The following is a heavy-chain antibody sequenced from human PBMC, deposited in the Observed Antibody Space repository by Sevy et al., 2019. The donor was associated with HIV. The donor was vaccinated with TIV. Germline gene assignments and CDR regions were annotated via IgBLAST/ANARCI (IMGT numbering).Heavy chain of an antibody. CDR3: AKGYTSGWYYFDY. D-gene: IGHD6-19*01. CDR2: ISGSGGST. V-gene: IGHV3-23*01. Sequence: GGSLRLSCAASGFTFSNYAMSWVRQAPGKGLEWVSAISGSGGSTYYADSVKGRFTISRDNSKNTLYLQTNSLRAEDTAVYYCAKGYTSGWYYFDYWGQGTLVTVSS. J-gene: IGHJ4*02. CDR1: GFTFSNYA.